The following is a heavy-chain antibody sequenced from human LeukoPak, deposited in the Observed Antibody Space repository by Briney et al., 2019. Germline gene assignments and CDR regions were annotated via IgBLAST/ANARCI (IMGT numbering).Heavy chain of an antibody. D-gene: IGHD3-22*01. CDR3: AKVGSSGYPNWFDP. CDR1: GFTFSSYT. Sequence: PGGSLRLSCAASGFTFSSYTMNWVRQAPGKGLEWVSIISSGNSYIHYADSVKGRFTISRDNAKNSLFLQMNSLRAEDTAVYYCAKVGSSGYPNWFDPWGQGTLVTVSS. V-gene: IGHV3-21*04. CDR2: ISSGNSYI. J-gene: IGHJ5*02.